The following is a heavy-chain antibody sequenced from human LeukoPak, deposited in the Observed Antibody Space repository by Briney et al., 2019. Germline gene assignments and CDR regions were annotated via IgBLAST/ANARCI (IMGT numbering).Heavy chain of an antibody. CDR1: GGSFSGYY. CDR2: INHSGST. CDR3: ARGGRYGRPKNYYYYMDV. D-gene: IGHD2-15*01. V-gene: IGHV4-34*01. Sequence: SETLSLTCAVYGGSFSGYYWSWLRQPPGKGLEWIGEINHSGSTNYNPSLKSRVTISVDTSKNQFSLKLSSVTAADTAVYYCARGGRYGRPKNYYYYMDVWGKGTTVTVSS. J-gene: IGHJ6*03.